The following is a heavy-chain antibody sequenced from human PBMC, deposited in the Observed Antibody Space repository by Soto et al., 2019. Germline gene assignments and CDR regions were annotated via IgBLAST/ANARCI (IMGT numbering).Heavy chain of an antibody. J-gene: IGHJ4*02. CDR1: GGSISSYY. D-gene: IGHD5-18*01. V-gene: IGHV4-59*08. Sequence: SETLSLTCTVSGGSISSYYWSWIRQPPGKGLEWIGYIYYNGDTNYNPSLKSRVTISVDTSKKQFSLKLSSVTAADTAVYYCARHRAEAYSYGYGFDYWGQGALVTVSS. CDR3: ARHRAEAYSYGYGFDY. CDR2: IYYNGDT.